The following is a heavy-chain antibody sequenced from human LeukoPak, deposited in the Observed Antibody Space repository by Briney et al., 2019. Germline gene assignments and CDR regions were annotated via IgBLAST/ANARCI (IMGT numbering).Heavy chain of an antibody. D-gene: IGHD6-19*01. CDR2: ISGSGGST. Sequence: PEGPLRLSCAASGFTFSSYAMSWVRQAPGKGLEWVSAISGSGGSTYYADSVKGRFTISRDNSKNTLYLQMNSLRAEDTAVYYCAKDRSGWYYFDYWGQGTLVTVSS. CDR3: AKDRSGWYYFDY. CDR1: GFTFSSYA. J-gene: IGHJ4*02. V-gene: IGHV3-23*01.